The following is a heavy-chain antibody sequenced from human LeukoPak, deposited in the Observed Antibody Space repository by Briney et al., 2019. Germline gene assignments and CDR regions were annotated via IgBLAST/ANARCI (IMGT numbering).Heavy chain of an antibody. J-gene: IGHJ4*02. D-gene: IGHD2-15*01. Sequence: ASVKVSCKASGYTFTSYGISWVRQAPGQGLEWMGWISAYNGNTNYAQKLQGRVTMTTDTSTSTAYMELRSLRSDDTAVYYCARDLVVVAATVLFDYWGQGTLVTVSS. V-gene: IGHV1-18*01. CDR3: ARDLVVVAATVLFDY. CDR1: GYTFTSYG. CDR2: ISAYNGNT.